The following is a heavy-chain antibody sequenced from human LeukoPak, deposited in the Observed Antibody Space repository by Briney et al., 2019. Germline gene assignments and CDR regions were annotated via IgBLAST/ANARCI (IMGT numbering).Heavy chain of an antibody. V-gene: IGHV1-46*01. CDR3: ARERSRLVVTNYGDAFDI. CDR2: INPSGGST. Sequence: ASVKVSCKASGYTFTSYYMHWVRQAPGQGLEWMGIINPSGGSTSYAQKFQGRVTMTRDTSTSTVYMELSRLRSEDKAVYYCARERSRLVVTNYGDAFDIWGQGTMVTVSS. J-gene: IGHJ3*02. CDR1: GYTFTSYY. D-gene: IGHD2-21*02.